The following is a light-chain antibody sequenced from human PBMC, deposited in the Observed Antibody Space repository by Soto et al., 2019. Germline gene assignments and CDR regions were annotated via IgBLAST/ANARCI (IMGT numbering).Light chain of an antibody. CDR3: SSYSSSSTPV. CDR2: DVS. V-gene: IGLV2-14*01. Sequence: QSALTQPASVSGSPGQSITISCTGTSSDVGGYNYVSWYQQHPGRAPKFIIYDVSNRPSGVSNRFSGSKSGNTASLTISGLQAEDEADYYCSSYSSSSTPVFGGGTQLTVL. J-gene: IGLJ2*01. CDR1: SSDVGGYNY.